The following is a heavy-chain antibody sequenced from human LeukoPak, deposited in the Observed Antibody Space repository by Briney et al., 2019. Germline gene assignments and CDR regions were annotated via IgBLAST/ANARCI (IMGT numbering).Heavy chain of an antibody. J-gene: IGHJ4*02. CDR3: AREGRRWPVDY. CDR1: GGSISRSRYY. V-gene: IGHV4-39*02. D-gene: IGHD5-24*01. Sequence: SETLSLTCTVSGGSISRSRYYWGWIRQPPGKGLEWIESIYYSGSTCYNPSLKSRVTISVDTSKNQSSLKLSSVTAADTAVYYCAREGRRWPVDYWGQGTLVTVSS. CDR2: IYYSGST.